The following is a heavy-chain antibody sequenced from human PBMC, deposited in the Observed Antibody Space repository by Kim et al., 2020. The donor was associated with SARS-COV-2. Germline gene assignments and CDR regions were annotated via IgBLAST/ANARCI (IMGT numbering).Heavy chain of an antibody. D-gene: IGHD3-16*01. V-gene: IGHV4-59*08. CDR3: ARGGAXGDYYYYYMDV. CDR1: GGSISSYY. Sequence: SETLSLTCTVSGGSISSYYWSWIRQPPGKGLEWIGYIYYSGSTNYNPSLKSRVTISVDTSKNQFSLKLSSVTAPDTAVYYCARGGAXGDYYYYYMDVGGXXXTVTVS. CDR2: IYYSGST. J-gene: IGHJ6*03.